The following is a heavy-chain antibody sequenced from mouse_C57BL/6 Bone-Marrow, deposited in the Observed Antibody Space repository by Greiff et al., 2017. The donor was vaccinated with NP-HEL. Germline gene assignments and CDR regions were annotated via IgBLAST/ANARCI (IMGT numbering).Heavy chain of an antibody. J-gene: IGHJ4*01. CDR2: FYPGGGSI. Sequence: VQLQQPGAELVKPGASVKLSCKASGYTFTEYTIHWVKQRSGQGLEWIGWFYPGGGSIKYNEKFKDKATLTADKSSSTVYMELSSLTSEESAVDFWARGHGNAFCYYAMDYWGKGTSVTVYS. V-gene: IGHV1-62-2*01. D-gene: IGHD2-1*01. CDR3: ARGHGNAFCYYAMDY. CDR1: GYTFTEYT.